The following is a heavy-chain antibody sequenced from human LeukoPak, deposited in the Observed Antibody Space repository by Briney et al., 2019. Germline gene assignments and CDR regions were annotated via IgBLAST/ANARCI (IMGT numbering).Heavy chain of an antibody. CDR2: IIPIFGTA. CDR3: ARSYDFWSGGPRDYYYMDV. Sequence: SVKVSCKASGGTFSSYAISWVRQAPGQGLEWMGGIIPIFGTANYAQKLQGRVTMTTDTSTSTAYMELRSLRSDDTAVYYCARSYDFWSGGPRDYYYMDVWGKGTTVTVSS. V-gene: IGHV1-69*05. CDR1: GGTFSSYA. J-gene: IGHJ6*03. D-gene: IGHD3-3*01.